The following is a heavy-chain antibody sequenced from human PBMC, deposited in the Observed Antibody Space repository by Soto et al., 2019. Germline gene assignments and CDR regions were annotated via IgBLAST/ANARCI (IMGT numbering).Heavy chain of an antibody. J-gene: IGHJ4*02. Sequence: ASVKVSCKAYGYTFTSYGFSWVRQAPAQGSLWMGWISAYNGNTNYAQKLQGRVTMTTDTSTSTAYMELRSLRSDDTAVYYCARDSGGYCSVGSCPCDYWGQGTLVTVSS. CDR1: GYTFTSYG. V-gene: IGHV1-18*04. CDR3: ARDSGGYCSVGSCPCDY. D-gene: IGHD2-15*01. CDR2: ISAYNGNT.